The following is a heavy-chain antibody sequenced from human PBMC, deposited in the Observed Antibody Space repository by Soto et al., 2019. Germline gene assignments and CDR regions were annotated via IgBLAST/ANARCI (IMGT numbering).Heavy chain of an antibody. CDR3: AKVGADDIVVVPAVYGMDV. CDR2: ISGSGGST. CDR1: GFTFSSYA. Sequence: GSLRLSCAASGFTFSSYAMSWVRQAPGKGLEWVSAISGSGGSTYYADSVKGRFTISRDNSKNTLYLQMNSLRAEDTAVYYCAKVGADDIVVVPAVYGMDVWGQGTTVTVYS. D-gene: IGHD2-2*01. J-gene: IGHJ6*02. V-gene: IGHV3-23*01.